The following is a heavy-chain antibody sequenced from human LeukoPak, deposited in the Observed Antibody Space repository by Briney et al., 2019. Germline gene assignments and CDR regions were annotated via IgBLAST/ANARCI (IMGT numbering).Heavy chain of an antibody. D-gene: IGHD1-1*01. CDR3: ARVTSGTENYYYYYYMDV. Sequence: SETLSLTCTVSGGSISSHYWSWIRQPPGKGLEWIGYIYYSGSTNYNPSLKSRVTISVDTSKNQFFLKLSSVTAADTAVYYCARVTSGTENYYYYYYMDVWGKGTTVTVSS. J-gene: IGHJ6*03. CDR2: IYYSGST. V-gene: IGHV4-59*11. CDR1: GGSISSHY.